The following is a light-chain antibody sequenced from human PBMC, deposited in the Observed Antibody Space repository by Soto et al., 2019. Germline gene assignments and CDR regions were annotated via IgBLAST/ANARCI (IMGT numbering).Light chain of an antibody. CDR2: EVT. J-gene: IGLJ2*01. CDR1: RSDVGSYDL. CDR3: SSYAGTTAVVI. V-gene: IGLV2-23*02. Sequence: QSALTQPASVSGSPGQSITIPCTGTRSDVGSYDLVSWYQQHPGQTPKLIIYEVTKRPSGVSFRLSGSKSGNTASLTIPGLQAEDEADYYCSSYAGTTAVVIFGGGTKVTVL.